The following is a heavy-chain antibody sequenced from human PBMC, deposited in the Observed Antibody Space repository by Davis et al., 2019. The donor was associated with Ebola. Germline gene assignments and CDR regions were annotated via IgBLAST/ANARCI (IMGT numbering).Heavy chain of an antibody. D-gene: IGHD6-19*01. CDR3: ARATFGYNSGWYADY. Sequence: ASVKVSCKASGYTFTSYAMHWVRQAPGQRLEWMGWIHGGNGNRKYSQKFQGRVTITMDTSASTAYMELSSLRSEDTAVYYCARATFGYNSGWYADYWGQGTLVTVSS. V-gene: IGHV1-3*01. CDR2: IHGGNGNR. CDR1: GYTFTSYA. J-gene: IGHJ4*02.